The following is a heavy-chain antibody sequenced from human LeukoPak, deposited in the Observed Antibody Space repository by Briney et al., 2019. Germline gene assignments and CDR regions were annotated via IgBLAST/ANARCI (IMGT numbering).Heavy chain of an antibody. V-gene: IGHV3-48*04. J-gene: IGHJ4*02. CDR2: ISSSGSTI. Sequence: GGSLRLSCAASGFTFSTYRMNWVRQAPGKGLEWVSSISSSGSTIYYADSVKGRFTISRDNAKNSLYLQMNSLRAEDTAVYYCARGVSPSSPSDYWGQGTLVTVSS. D-gene: IGHD2-2*01. CDR1: GFTFSTYR. CDR3: ARGVSPSSPSDY.